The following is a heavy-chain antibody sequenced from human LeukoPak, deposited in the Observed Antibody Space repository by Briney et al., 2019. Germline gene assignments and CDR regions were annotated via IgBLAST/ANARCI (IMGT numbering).Heavy chain of an antibody. Sequence: SETLSLTCAVYGGSFSGYYWSWNRQPPGKGLEWIGEINHSGSTNYNPSLKSRVTISVDTSKNQFSLKLSSVTAADTAVYYCARLGYCTNGVCYGYYYGMDVWGQGTTVTVSS. V-gene: IGHV4-34*01. CDR2: INHSGST. CDR1: GGSFSGYY. J-gene: IGHJ6*02. D-gene: IGHD2-8*01. CDR3: ARLGYCTNGVCYGYYYGMDV.